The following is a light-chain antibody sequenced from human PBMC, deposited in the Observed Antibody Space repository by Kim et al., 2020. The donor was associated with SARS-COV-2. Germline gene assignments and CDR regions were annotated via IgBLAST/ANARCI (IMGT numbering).Light chain of an antibody. CDR3: QQYNTSPT. CDR2: KAS. CDR1: QSISSW. Sequence: DIQMTQSPSTLSASVGDRVTITCRASQSISSWLAWYQQKPGKAPKLLIYKASSLESGVPSRFSGSGSGTEFTLTISSLQPDDFATYYCQQYNTSPTFGGGTKLEI. J-gene: IGKJ4*01. V-gene: IGKV1-5*03.